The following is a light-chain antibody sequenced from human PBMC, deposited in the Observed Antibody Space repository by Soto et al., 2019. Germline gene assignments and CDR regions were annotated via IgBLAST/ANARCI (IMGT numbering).Light chain of an antibody. CDR1: QSVSSSF. CDR3: LQYGSSCR. Sequence: EIVLAQSPGTLSLSPGESATLSCRASQSVSSSFLAWYQQKAGQAPRLLIYGAARRATGIPDRFSGSGSGTVFTLTISIVYFECFGEHCCLQYGSSCRFGQGGKLDIK. V-gene: IGKV3-20*01. CDR2: GAA. J-gene: IGKJ1*01.